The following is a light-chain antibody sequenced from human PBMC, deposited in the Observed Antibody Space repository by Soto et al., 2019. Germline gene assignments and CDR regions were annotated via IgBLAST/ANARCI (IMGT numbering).Light chain of an antibody. CDR1: SSVVGNYNY. V-gene: IGLV2-14*03. Sequence: QSALTQPDSVSGSPGQSITISCTGTSSVVGNYNYVSWYQHHPGKAPKLMVYDVSHRPSGVSNRFSGSKSGNTASLTISGLQAEDEADYYCSSYTRSSSYVFGTGTKVTVL. CDR3: SSYTRSSSYV. J-gene: IGLJ1*01. CDR2: DVS.